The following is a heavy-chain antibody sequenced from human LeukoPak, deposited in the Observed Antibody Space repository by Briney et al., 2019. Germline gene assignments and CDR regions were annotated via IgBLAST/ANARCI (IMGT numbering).Heavy chain of an antibody. D-gene: IGHD2-15*01. J-gene: IGHJ5*02. CDR1: GGTFSSYA. CDR3: ARTKNSYTDINTAWFDP. Sequence: GASVKVSCKASGGTFSSYAISWVRQAPGQGLEWMGGIIPIFGTANYAQKFQGRVTITADESTSTAYMELSSLRSEDTAVYYCARTKNSYTDINTAWFDPWGQGTLVTVSS. V-gene: IGHV1-69*13. CDR2: IIPIFGTA.